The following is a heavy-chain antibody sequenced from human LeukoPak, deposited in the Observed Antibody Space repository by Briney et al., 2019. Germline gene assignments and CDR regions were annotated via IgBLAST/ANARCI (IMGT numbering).Heavy chain of an antibody. CDR1: GGSISSYY. CDR3: ARGGDYSTYVDY. Sequence: SETLSLTCTVSGGSISSYYCSWIRQPPGEGLEWIGYFYHSGSTYYNPSLKSRVTISVDRSKNQFSLKLTSVTAADTAVYYCARGGDYSTYVDYWGQGTLVTVSS. V-gene: IGHV4-59*12. D-gene: IGHD4-11*01. CDR2: FYHSGST. J-gene: IGHJ4*02.